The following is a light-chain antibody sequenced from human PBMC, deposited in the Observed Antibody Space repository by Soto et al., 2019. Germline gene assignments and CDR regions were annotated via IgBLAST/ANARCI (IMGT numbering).Light chain of an antibody. CDR1: QSISSY. J-gene: IGKJ1*01. CDR2: DAS. V-gene: IGKV3-11*01. CDR3: QQRDNWPPTWT. Sequence: EIVLTQSPATLSLSPGERATLSCRASQSISSYLAWYQQKPGQAPRLLIYDASNRATGIPARFSASGSGTDFTLTISSREPEDFAVYYCQQRDNWPPTWTFGQGTKVGIK.